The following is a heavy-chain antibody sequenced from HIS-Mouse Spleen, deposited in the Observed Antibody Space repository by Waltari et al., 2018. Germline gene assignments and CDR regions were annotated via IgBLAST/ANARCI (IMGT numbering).Heavy chain of an antibody. J-gene: IGHJ4*02. V-gene: IGHV3-30*18. Sequence: QVQLVESGGGVVQPGRSLRCSCSAVGFTFSSYGMHWVRQAPGKGLEWVAVISYDGSNKYYADSVKGRFTISRDNSKNTLYLQMNSLRAEDTAVYYCAKASSGWLDYWGQGTLVTVSS. CDR2: ISYDGSNK. D-gene: IGHD6-19*01. CDR3: AKASSGWLDY. CDR1: GFTFSSYG.